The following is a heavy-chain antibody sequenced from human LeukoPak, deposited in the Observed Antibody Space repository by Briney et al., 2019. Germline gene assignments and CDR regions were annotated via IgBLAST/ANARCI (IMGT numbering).Heavy chain of an antibody. CDR3: ARDPRIEWELYFDY. Sequence: GGSLRLSCAASGFTFSSYGMHWVRQALGKGLEWVAVIWYDGSNKYYADSVKGRFTISRDNSKNTLYLQMNSLRAEDTAVYYCARDPRIEWELYFDYWGQGTLVTVSS. D-gene: IGHD1-26*01. J-gene: IGHJ4*02. CDR1: GFTFSSYG. CDR2: IWYDGSNK. V-gene: IGHV3-33*01.